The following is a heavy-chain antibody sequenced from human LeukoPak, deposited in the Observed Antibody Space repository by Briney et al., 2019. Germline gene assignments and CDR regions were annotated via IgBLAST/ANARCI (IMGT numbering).Heavy chain of an antibody. V-gene: IGHV3-21*01. CDR3: ARDVEDYVYVWGSYRSNWFDP. CDR1: RFTFNSYS. D-gene: IGHD3-16*02. J-gene: IGHJ5*02. CDR2: ISSSSSYI. Sequence: GGSLRLSCAASRFTFNSYSMNWVRQAPGKGLEWVSSISSSSSYICYADSVKGRFTISRDNAKNSLYLQMNSLRAEDTAVYYCARDVEDYVYVWGSYRSNWFDPWGQGTLVTVSS.